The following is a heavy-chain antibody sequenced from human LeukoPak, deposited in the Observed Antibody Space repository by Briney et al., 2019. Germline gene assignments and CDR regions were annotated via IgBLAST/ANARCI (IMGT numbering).Heavy chain of an antibody. D-gene: IGHD2-2*01. V-gene: IGHV3-21*01. CDR3: ATYLSTSPDYYYYYYMDV. Sequence: PGGSLRLSCAASGFTFSRYSMNWVRQAPGKGLEWVSSITSSGSYIYYADPVKGRYTISRDNAKNSLYLQMNSLRTEDTAVYYCATYLSTSPDYYYYYYMDVWGKGTTVTVSS. J-gene: IGHJ6*03. CDR2: ITSSGSYI. CDR1: GFTFSRYS.